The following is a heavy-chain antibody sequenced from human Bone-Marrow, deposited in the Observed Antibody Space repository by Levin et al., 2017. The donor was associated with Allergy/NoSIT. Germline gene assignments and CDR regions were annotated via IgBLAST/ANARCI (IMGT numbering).Heavy chain of an antibody. CDR3: ARVRQAGYYESTGSYRVTLWYCEL. CDR2: INWNGDSI. J-gene: IGHJ2*01. V-gene: IGHV3-20*04. Sequence: GGSLRLSCAASGFIFDQHGMSWVRQAPGKGLEWVSGINWNGDSIDYADSVKGRFTISRDNGRNSLYLQMNGLRAADTALYYCARVRQAGYYESTGSYRVTLWYCELWGRGTLVTVSS. D-gene: IGHD3-22*01. CDR1: GFIFDQHG.